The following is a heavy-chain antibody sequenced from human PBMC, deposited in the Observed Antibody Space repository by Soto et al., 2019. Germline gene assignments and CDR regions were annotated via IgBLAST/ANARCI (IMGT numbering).Heavy chain of an antibody. CDR1: GYSFTSYC. CDR2: ISANSGNT. Sequence: QVQLVPSGPEVKKPGASVKVSCKASGYSFTSYCVSWVRQAPGQGLECMGWISANSGNTDSAQKFRGRVTATTETSPGTAYMDLRSLRSDDTGVFYSVRDPQRNDYWGQGTLVTVSS. CDR3: VRDPQRNDY. V-gene: IGHV1-18*04. D-gene: IGHD6-25*01. J-gene: IGHJ4*02.